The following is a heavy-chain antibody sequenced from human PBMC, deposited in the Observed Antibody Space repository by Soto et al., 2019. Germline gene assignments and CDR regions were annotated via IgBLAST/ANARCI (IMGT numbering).Heavy chain of an antibody. J-gene: IGHJ6*03. CDR2: IRSKAYGGTT. CDR3: TRGGYDDYYYYYYMDV. Sequence: GGSLRLSCTASGFTFGDYAMSWFRQAPGKGLEWVGFIRSKAYGGTTEYAASVKGRFTISRDDSKSIAYLQMNSLKTEDTAVYYCTRGGYDDYYYYYYMDVWGKGTTVTVSS. V-gene: IGHV3-49*03. CDR1: GFTFGDYA. D-gene: IGHD5-12*01.